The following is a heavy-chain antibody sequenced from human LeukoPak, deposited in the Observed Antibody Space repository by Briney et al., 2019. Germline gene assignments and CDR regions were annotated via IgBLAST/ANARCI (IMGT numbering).Heavy chain of an antibody. J-gene: IGHJ4*02. CDR3: ARQNAYNFFFSF. Sequence: SETLSLTCTVSGDSISSTSHYWGWIRQPPGKGLEWIGSIYYSGSTYSNPSLKSRVTISEDTSRNQFSLKLSSVTAADTAVYYCARQNAYNFFFSFWGQGTLVTVSS. CDR2: IYYSGST. V-gene: IGHV4-39*01. D-gene: IGHD5-24*01. CDR1: GDSISSTSHY.